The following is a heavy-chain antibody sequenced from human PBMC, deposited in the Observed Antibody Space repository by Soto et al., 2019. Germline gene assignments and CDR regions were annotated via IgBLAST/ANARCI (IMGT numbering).Heavy chain of an antibody. CDR3: ARSTVAGHYYFDY. Sequence: EVQLVESGGGLVKPGGSLRLSCAGSGFTGSGFTFSSYSMNWVRQAPGKGLEWVSSISGSGSYIYFADSVKGRFTSSRDNAKNSLYLQMNSLRAEDTAVYYFARSTVAGHYYFDYWGQGTLVTVSS. J-gene: IGHJ4*02. CDR1: GFTGSGFTFSSYS. CDR2: ISGSGSYI. D-gene: IGHD6-19*01. V-gene: IGHV3-21*06.